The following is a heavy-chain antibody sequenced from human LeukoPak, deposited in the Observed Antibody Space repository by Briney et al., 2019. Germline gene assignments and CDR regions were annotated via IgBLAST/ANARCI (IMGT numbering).Heavy chain of an antibody. V-gene: IGHV3-30*18. CDR3: AKAGYSRGLFDY. CDR2: RSYDGSNK. CDR1: GFTFSNYG. D-gene: IGHD6-13*01. J-gene: IGHJ4*02. Sequence: SGGSLRLSCAASGFTFSNYGMHWVRQAPGKGLEWVAVRSYDGSNKYYADSVKGRFTISRDNSKNTLYLQMNSLRAEDTAVYYCAKAGYSRGLFDYWGQGTLVTVSS.